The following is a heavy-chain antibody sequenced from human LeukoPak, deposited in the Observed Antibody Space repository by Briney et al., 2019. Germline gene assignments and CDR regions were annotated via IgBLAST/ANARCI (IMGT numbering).Heavy chain of an antibody. Sequence: ASVKVSCKASGYTFTSYGISWVRQAPGQGLEWMGWISAYNGNTNYARKLQGRVTMTTDTSTSTAYMELRSLRSDDTAVYYCARGVGLTTPTGNINWFDPWGQGTLVTVSS. CDR2: ISAYNGNT. D-gene: IGHD1-1*01. V-gene: IGHV1-18*01. CDR1: GYTFTSYG. CDR3: ARGVGLTTPTGNINWFDP. J-gene: IGHJ5*02.